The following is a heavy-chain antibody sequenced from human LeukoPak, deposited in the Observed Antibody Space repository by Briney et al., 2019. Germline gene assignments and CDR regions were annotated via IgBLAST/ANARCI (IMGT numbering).Heavy chain of an antibody. CDR1: GFTFSTYT. J-gene: IGHJ4*02. CDR2: ISSSGSTI. D-gene: IGHD5-12*01. V-gene: IGHV3-48*04. Sequence: GGSLRLSCAASGFTFSTYTMNWVRQAPGKGLEWVSYISSSGSTIYYADSVKGRFTISRDNAKNSLYLQMNSLRAEDTAVYYCASARGYSGYDSGYWGQGTLVTVSS. CDR3: ASARGYSGYDSGY.